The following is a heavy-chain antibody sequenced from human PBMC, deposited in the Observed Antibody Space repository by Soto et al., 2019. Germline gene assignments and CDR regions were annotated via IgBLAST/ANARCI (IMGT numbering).Heavy chain of an antibody. J-gene: IGHJ3*02. Sequence: QVQLVESGGGVVQPGRSLRLSCAASGFTFSSYGMHWVRQAPGKGREWVAVISYDGSNKYYADSVKGRFTISRDNSKNTLYLQMNSLRAEDTAVYYCAKDPLAYCGGDCFLDAFDIWGQGTMVTVSS. CDR3: AKDPLAYCGGDCFLDAFDI. D-gene: IGHD2-21*02. V-gene: IGHV3-30*18. CDR1: GFTFSSYG. CDR2: ISYDGSNK.